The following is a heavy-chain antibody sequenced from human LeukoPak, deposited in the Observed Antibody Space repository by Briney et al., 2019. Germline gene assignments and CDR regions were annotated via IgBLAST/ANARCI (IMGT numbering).Heavy chain of an antibody. D-gene: IGHD4/OR15-4a*01. CDR2: MNPTSGNT. Sequence: ASVKVSCKASGYTFTNYDINRVRQATGQGLEWMGWMNPTSGNTGYAQKFQGRVTMTRNTSISTAYMELSSLRSEDTAVYYCARDFFNDYGGTWGQGTLVTVSS. CDR1: GYTFTNYD. V-gene: IGHV1-8*01. J-gene: IGHJ4*02. CDR3: ARDFFNDYGGT.